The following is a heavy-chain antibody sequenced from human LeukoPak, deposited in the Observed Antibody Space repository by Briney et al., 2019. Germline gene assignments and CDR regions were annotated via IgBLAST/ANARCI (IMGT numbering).Heavy chain of an antibody. V-gene: IGHV5-51*01. CDR2: IYPGGSDT. Sequence: GESLKISCKGSGYSFTTYWIAWVRQMPGKGLEWMGIIYPGGSDTRYSPSFQGQVTISADKSITTAYLQWSSLKASDTAMYYCARQAATFEYNWFDPWGQGTLVTVSS. CDR1: GYSFTTYW. J-gene: IGHJ5*02. D-gene: IGHD3-3*02. CDR3: ARQAATFEYNWFDP.